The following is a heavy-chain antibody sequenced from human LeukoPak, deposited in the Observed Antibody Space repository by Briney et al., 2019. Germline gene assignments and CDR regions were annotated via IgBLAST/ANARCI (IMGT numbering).Heavy chain of an antibody. CDR2: ISGSGGST. V-gene: IGHV3-23*01. J-gene: IGHJ4*02. D-gene: IGHD1-20*01. CDR3: AKTAYNWKSNLDY. Sequence: QSGGSLRLSCEGSAFIFSGHWMNWVRQAPGKGLEWVSAISGSGGSTYYADSVKGRFTISRDNSKNTLYLQMNSLRAEDTAVYYCAKTAYNWKSNLDYWGQGTLVTVSS. CDR1: AFIFSGHW.